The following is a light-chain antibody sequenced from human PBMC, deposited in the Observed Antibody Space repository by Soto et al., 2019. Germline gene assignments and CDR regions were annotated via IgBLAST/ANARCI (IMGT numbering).Light chain of an antibody. CDR2: GAS. Sequence: EIAMTQSPATLSVSPGERATLSGRASQSVSSKLAWYQQKPGQAPRLLIYGASTRATGIPARFSGSGSGTEFTLTISSLQSEDFAVYYCQQYNNWPTWTFGQGTKVDIK. CDR3: QQYNNWPTWT. J-gene: IGKJ1*01. V-gene: IGKV3-15*01. CDR1: QSVSSK.